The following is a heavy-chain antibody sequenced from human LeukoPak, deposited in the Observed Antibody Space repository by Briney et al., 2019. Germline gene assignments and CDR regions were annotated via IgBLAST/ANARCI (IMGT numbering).Heavy chain of an antibody. Sequence: ASVKVSCKVSGYTLTELSMHWVRQAPGQRLEWMGWINAGNGNTKYSQEFQGRVTITRDTSASTAYMELSSLRSEDMAVYYCARVVKYRSGPLTDLLPYYFDYWGQGTLVTVSS. CDR1: GYTLTELS. CDR3: ARVVKYRSGPLTDLLPYYFDY. V-gene: IGHV1-3*03. J-gene: IGHJ4*02. CDR2: INAGNGNT. D-gene: IGHD6-19*01.